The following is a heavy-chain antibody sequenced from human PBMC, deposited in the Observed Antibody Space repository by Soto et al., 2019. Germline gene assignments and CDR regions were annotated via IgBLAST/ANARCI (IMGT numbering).Heavy chain of an antibody. CDR1: GFTFSDYY. D-gene: IGHD3-22*01. CDR2: ISSSGSTI. CDR3: ARDVTYYYDSSGYSLFDY. V-gene: IGHV3-11*01. J-gene: IGHJ4*02. Sequence: GGSLRLSCAASGFTFSDYYMSWIRQAPGKGLEWVSYISSSGSTIYYADSVKGRFTIPRDNAKNSLYLQMNSLRAEDTAVYYCARDVTYYYDSSGYSLFDYWGQGTLVTVSS.